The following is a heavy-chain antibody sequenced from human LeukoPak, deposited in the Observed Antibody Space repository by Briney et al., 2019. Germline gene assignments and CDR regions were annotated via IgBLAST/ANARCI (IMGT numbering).Heavy chain of an antibody. D-gene: IGHD2-2*01. CDR3: AKKPGYCSSTSCSMDTAMVYYYYMDV. J-gene: IGHJ6*03. Sequence: PGGSLRLSCAASGFTFSSYGMSWVRQAPGKGLEWVSAISGSGGSTYYADSVKGRFTISRDNSKNTLYLQMNSLRAEDTAVYYCAKKPGYCSSTSCSMDTAMVYYYYMDVWGKGTTVTVSS. CDR1: GFTFSSYG. V-gene: IGHV3-23*01. CDR2: ISGSGGST.